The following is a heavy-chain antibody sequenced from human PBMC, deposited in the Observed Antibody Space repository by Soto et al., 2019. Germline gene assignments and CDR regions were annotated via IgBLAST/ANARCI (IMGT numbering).Heavy chain of an antibody. D-gene: IGHD3-16*02. Sequence: GGSLRLSCAASGFTFSSYAMNWVRQSPGKGLEWVSLISGSADRTYYTDSVKGRFTISRYNSMNTLYLQISSLRAEDTAVYYCARDPSLNGRNTNGYIDYWGQGTLVTVSS. CDR3: ARDPSLNGRNTNGYIDY. V-gene: IGHV3-23*01. CDR1: GFTFSSYA. CDR2: ISGSADRT. J-gene: IGHJ4*02.